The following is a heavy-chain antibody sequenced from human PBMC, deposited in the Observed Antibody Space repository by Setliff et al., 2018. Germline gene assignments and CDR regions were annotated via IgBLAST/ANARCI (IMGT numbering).Heavy chain of an antibody. CDR2: INYTGNT. CDR1: GGSISSSSYY. D-gene: IGHD3-3*01. V-gene: IGHV4-39*01. J-gene: IGHJ6*03. CDR3: ARLPGFLYMDV. Sequence: SETLSLTCTVSGGSISSSSYYWGWLRQPPGKGLEWIGSINYTGNTYYNPSLESRVTISVDTSKNQFSLNLRSVTAADTAVFYCARLPGFLYMDVWGKGTTVTVSS.